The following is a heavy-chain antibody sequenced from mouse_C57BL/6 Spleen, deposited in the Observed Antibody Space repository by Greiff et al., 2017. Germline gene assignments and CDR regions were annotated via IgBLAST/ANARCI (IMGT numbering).Heavy chain of an antibody. CDR1: GYTFTSYW. Sequence: VQLQQPGAELVKPGASVKMSCKASGYTFTSYWITWVKQRPGQGLEWIGDIYPGSGSTNYNEKFKSKATLTVDTPSSTAYMQLSSLTSEDSAVYYCALYYDYDGYFDVWGTGTTVTVSS. V-gene: IGHV1-55*01. CDR2: IYPGSGST. J-gene: IGHJ1*03. D-gene: IGHD2-4*01. CDR3: ALYYDYDGYFDV.